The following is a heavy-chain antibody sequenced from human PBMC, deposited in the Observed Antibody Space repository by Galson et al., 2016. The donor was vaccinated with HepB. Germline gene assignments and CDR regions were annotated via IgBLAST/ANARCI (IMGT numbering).Heavy chain of an antibody. D-gene: IGHD6-19*01. CDR2: ISHDGSNT. J-gene: IGHJ4*02. CDR1: GFTFSSYG. V-gene: IGHV3-30*18. Sequence: LRLSCAASGFTFSSYGIHWVRQAPGKGLEWVAVISHDGSNTYSADSVKGRFTISRDNSANTVYLQMNSLRAADTAVYYCAKSTSGQTILDYFDYWGQGTLVTVSS. CDR3: AKSTSGQTILDYFDY.